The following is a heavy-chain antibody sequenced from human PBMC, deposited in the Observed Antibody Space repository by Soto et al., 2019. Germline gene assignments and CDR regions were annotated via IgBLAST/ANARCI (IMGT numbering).Heavy chain of an antibody. Sequence: QVQLVQSGAEVKKPGSSVKVSCKASGGTFSSHAINWVRQAPGQGLEWVGGILPMVGTPNYAQNFQDRVTIIADKSTRTAFMELRSLRSADTAVYYCARGMVRGIVTSTIEHWGQGTLVTVSS. CDR3: ARGMVRGIVTSTIEH. CDR1: GGTFSSHA. J-gene: IGHJ4*02. CDR2: ILPMVGTP. D-gene: IGHD3-10*01. V-gene: IGHV1-69*06.